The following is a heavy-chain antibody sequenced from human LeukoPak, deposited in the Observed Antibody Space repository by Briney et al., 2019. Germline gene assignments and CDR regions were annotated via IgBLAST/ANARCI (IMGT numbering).Heavy chain of an antibody. Sequence: PSETLSLTCTVSGGSISSYYWSWIRQPPGRGLEWIGYIYYSGSTNYNPSLKSRVTISVDTSKNQFSLKLSSVTAADTAVYYCARVLYGVWDYYYMDVWGKGTTATVSS. J-gene: IGHJ6*03. D-gene: IGHD2-8*01. CDR3: ARVLYGVWDYYYMDV. V-gene: IGHV4-59*01. CDR1: GGSISSYY. CDR2: IYYSGST.